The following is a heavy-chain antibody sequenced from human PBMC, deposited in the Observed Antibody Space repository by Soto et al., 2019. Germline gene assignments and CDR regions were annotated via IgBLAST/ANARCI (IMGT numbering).Heavy chain of an antibody. Sequence: EVQLVESGGGLVRPGGSLRLSCAASGFTFSYYWMHWVRQAPGKGLVWVSRIHSDGSSTTYADFVKGRFIISRDHARNTADLHMNSVRVEDTAVYYCARGDRGAFALWGQGTVVTVSS. CDR1: GFTFSYYW. CDR2: IHSDGSST. J-gene: IGHJ3*01. V-gene: IGHV3-74*01. D-gene: IGHD1-26*01. CDR3: ARGDRGAFAL.